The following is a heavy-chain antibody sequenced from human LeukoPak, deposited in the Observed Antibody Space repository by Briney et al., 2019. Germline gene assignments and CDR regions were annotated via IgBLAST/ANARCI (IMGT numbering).Heavy chain of an antibody. CDR3: ARGHGYGSGTHYFDY. D-gene: IGHD3-10*01. CDR2: IYYSGST. Sequence: PSETLSLTCTVSGGSISSYYWSWIRQPPGKGLEWIGYIYYSGSTNYNPSLKSRVTISVDTSKNQFSLKLSSVTAADTAVYYCARGHGYGSGTHYFDYWGQGTLVTVSS. J-gene: IGHJ4*02. CDR1: GGSISSYY. V-gene: IGHV4-59*01.